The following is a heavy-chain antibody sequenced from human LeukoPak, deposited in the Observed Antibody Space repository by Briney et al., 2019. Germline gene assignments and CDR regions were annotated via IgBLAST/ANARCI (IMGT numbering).Heavy chain of an antibody. D-gene: IGHD5-12*01. Sequence: PGGSLRLSCAASGFTFSSYAMHWVRQAPGKGLEWVAVISYDGSSKYYADSVKGRFTISRDNSKNTLYPQMNSLRAEDTAVYYCARDRSSYEYYFDYWGQGTLVTVSS. CDR3: ARDRSSYEYYFDY. J-gene: IGHJ4*02. V-gene: IGHV3-30-3*01. CDR2: ISYDGSSK. CDR1: GFTFSSYA.